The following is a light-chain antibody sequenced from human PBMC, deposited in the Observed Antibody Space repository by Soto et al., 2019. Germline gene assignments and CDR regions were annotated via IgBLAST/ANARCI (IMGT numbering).Light chain of an antibody. CDR3: QQYGSSPPIT. CDR2: GAS. J-gene: IGKJ3*01. V-gene: IGKV3-20*01. CDR1: QSVSNN. Sequence: EIVMTQSPATLSVSLGESATLSCRASQSVSNNFAWYQQKPGQAPRLLISGASSRATGIPDRFSGSGSGTDFTLTISRLEPEDFAVYFCQQYGSSPPITFGPGTKVDI.